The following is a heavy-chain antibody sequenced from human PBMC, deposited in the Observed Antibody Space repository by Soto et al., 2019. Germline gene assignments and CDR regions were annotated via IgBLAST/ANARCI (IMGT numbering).Heavy chain of an antibody. CDR1: GYTFTGYY. J-gene: IGHJ3*02. V-gene: IGHV1-2*04. D-gene: IGHD2-2*01. CDR3: ARGKGPGYCSSTSCYGAFDI. CDR2: INPNSGGT. Sequence: ASVKVSCKASGYTFTGYYMHWVRQAPGQGLEWMGWINPNSGGTNYAQKYQDWVTMTRDTSISTAYMELSSLRSDDTAVYYCARGKGPGYCSSTSCYGAFDIWGQGTMVTVSS.